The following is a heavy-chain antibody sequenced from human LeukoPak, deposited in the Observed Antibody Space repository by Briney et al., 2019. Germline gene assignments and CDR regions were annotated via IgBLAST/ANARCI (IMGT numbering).Heavy chain of an antibody. D-gene: IGHD3-16*01. CDR1: GYTFTSYF. CDR3: ARGWGSFDY. CDR2: INPSSGST. V-gene: IGHV1-46*01. Sequence: ASVKVSCKASGYTFTSYFMHWVRQAPGQGLEWMGIINPSSGSTTYAQKFQGRVTMTRDTSTSTVYMGLSSLRSEDTAVYYCARGWGSFDYWGQGTLVTVPS. J-gene: IGHJ4*02.